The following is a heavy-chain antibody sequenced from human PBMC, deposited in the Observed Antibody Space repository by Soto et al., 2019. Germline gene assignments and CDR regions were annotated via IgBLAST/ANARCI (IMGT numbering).Heavy chain of an antibody. CDR2: IDPSGNGT. J-gene: IGHJ4*01. Sequence: ASVKVSCKTSGHTLINYYMHWVRQAPGQGLDWLGKIDPSGNGTSYAERFQGRITLTSDTSTKTVYVELSSLRSEDTAIYYCGINYYDISGYLFWGPGPLVTVSS. CDR3: GINYYDISGYLF. CDR1: GHTLINYY. V-gene: IGHV1-46*01. D-gene: IGHD3-22*01.